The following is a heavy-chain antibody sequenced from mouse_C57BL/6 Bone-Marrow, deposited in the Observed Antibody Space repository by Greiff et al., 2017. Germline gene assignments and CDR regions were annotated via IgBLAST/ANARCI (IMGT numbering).Heavy chain of an antibody. CDR3: ARERLSGYFDV. Sequence: VQLQQPGAELVMPGASVKLSCTASGYTFTSYWMHWVKQRPGQGLEWIGEIVPSDSYTNYNQPFKGKSTLTVDKSSSTDYMQLSSLTSEDSAVYYCARERLSGYFDVWGTGTTVTVSS. CDR2: IVPSDSYT. CDR1: GYTFTSYW. V-gene: IGHV1-69*01. D-gene: IGHD2-2*01. J-gene: IGHJ1*03.